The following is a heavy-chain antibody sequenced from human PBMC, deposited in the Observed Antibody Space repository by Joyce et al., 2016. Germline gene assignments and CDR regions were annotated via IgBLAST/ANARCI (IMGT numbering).Heavy chain of an antibody. Sequence: QVQLLQSGAEVKKPGASVKVSCKSSGYTFIGYYIYWLRQAPGQGLEWMGRVNPSNGGTNYAQIFQGRVTMTSDTSISTAFMELSSLRSDDTAVYYCARGPPASSFASATYFLYWYFDVWGRGTLVTVSS. CDR1: GYTFIGYY. CDR2: VNPSNGGT. J-gene: IGHJ2*01. CDR3: ARGPPASSFASATYFLYWYFDV. D-gene: IGHD2-21*01. V-gene: IGHV1-2*06.